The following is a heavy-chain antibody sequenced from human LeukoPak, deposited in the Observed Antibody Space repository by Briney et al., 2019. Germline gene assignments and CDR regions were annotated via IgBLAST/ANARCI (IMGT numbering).Heavy chain of an antibody. CDR1: GGSISSSSYY. V-gene: IGHV4-39*02. J-gene: IGHJ4*02. Sequence: SETLSLTCTVSGGSISSSSYYWGWIRQPPGKGLEWIGSIYYSGSTYYNPSLKSRVTISVDTSKNQFSLKLSSVTAADTAVYYCAREGEMATIRGFDYWGQGTLVTVSS. D-gene: IGHD5-24*01. CDR2: IYYSGST. CDR3: AREGEMATIRGFDY.